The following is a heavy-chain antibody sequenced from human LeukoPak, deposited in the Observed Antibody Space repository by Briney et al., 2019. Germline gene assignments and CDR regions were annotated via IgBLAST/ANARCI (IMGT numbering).Heavy chain of an antibody. D-gene: IGHD1-26*01. Sequence: ASVKVSCTASGYTFTSYGISWVRQAPGQGLEWMGWISAYNGNTNYAQKLQGRVTMTTDTSTSTAYMELRSLRSDDTAVYYCARSIVGATLFDYWGQGTLVTVSS. V-gene: IGHV1-18*01. CDR1: GYTFTSYG. J-gene: IGHJ4*02. CDR3: ARSIVGATLFDY. CDR2: ISAYNGNT.